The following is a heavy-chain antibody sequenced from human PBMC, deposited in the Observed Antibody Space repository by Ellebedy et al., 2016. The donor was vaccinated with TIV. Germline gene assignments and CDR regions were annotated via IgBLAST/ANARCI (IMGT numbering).Heavy chain of an antibody. J-gene: IGHJ4*02. V-gene: IGHV1-69*04. CDR2: IIPILGIA. CDR1: GGTFSSYA. Sequence: AASVKVSCKASGGTFSSYAISWVRQAPGQGLEWMGRIIPILGIANYAQKFQGRVTITADKSTSTAYMELSSLRSEDTAVYYCARPDPLYGDQDYWGQGTLVTVSP. CDR3: ARPDPLYGDQDY. D-gene: IGHD4-17*01.